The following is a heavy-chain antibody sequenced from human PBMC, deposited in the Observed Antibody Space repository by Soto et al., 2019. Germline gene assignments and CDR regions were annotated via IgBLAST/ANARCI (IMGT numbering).Heavy chain of an antibody. CDR3: ARAYSRVAVAGTGDDAFDI. D-gene: IGHD6-19*01. Sequence: SETLSLTCTVSGGSISSYYWSWIRQPPGKGLEWIGYIYYSGSANCNPSLKSRVTISVDTSKNQFSLKLSSVTAADTAVYYCARAYSRVAVAGTGDDAFDIWGQGTMVTVSS. J-gene: IGHJ3*02. CDR1: GGSISSYY. V-gene: IGHV4-59*01. CDR2: IYYSGSA.